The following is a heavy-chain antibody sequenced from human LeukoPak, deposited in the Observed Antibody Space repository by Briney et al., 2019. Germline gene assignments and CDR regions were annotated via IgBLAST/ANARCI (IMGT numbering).Heavy chain of an antibody. CDR2: LLDSVNT. CDR1: GGSISSHY. CDR3: ATIKRGSIYGYFDF. Sequence: SETLSLTCTVSGGSISSHYWSWIRQPPGKGLEWVAYLLDSVNTKDNPSLNSRLTLSADTSKNQFSLRLSSVTAADTAVYYCATIKRGSIYGYFDFWGQGIKVTVSS. V-gene: IGHV4-59*11. D-gene: IGHD5-18*01. J-gene: IGHJ4*02.